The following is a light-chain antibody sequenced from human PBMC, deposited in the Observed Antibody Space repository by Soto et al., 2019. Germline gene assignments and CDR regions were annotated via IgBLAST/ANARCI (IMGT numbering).Light chain of an antibody. Sequence: QSVLTQPPSVSGAPGQRVTISCTGSSSKIGAGYDVHWYQQLPGTAPKLLMYGNNNRPSGVPDRFSGSRSGTSASLAITGLQAEDEADYYCQSYDSSLSVWVFGGGTQLTVL. J-gene: IGLJ3*02. CDR3: QSYDSSLSVWV. CDR1: SSKIGAGYD. CDR2: GNN. V-gene: IGLV1-40*01.